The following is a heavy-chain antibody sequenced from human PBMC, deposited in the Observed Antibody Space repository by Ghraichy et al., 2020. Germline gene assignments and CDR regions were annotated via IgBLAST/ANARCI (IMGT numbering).Heavy chain of an antibody. J-gene: IGHJ3*02. CDR3: TRDFNPGTSFESSRYYYEAFDI. CDR1: GFTFSDYW. D-gene: IGHD3-22*01. CDR2: IRRDGTPI. Sequence: GGSLRLSCVASGFTFSDYWMTWIRQAPGKGLEWVANIRRDGTPIHYLDSVKGRFTISRDNAKNSVYLQMNSLRAEDTAVYYCTRDFNPGTSFESSRYYYEAFDIWGQGTLVTVSA. V-gene: IGHV3-7*03.